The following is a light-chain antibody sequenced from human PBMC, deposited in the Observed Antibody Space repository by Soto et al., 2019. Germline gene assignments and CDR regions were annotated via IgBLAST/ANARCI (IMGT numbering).Light chain of an antibody. CDR3: SSYTSTSTRV. CDR2: EVS. J-gene: IGLJ1*01. V-gene: IGLV2-14*01. CDR1: SRDVGGYNY. Sequence: QSALTQPASVSGSPGQSITISCTGTSRDVGGYNYVSWYQQHPGKAPKLMIYEVSYRPSGVSNRFSGSKSGNTASLTISGLQAEDEADYYCSSYTSTSTRVFGTGTQLTVL.